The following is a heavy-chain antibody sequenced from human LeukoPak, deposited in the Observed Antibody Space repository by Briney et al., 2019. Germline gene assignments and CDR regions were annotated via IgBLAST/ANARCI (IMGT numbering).Heavy chain of an antibody. J-gene: IGHJ4*02. V-gene: IGHV1-8*01. CDR2: MNPNSGNT. CDR3: ARYDYYGSGSPDY. Sequence: ASVRVSCKASSYTFTRYGINWVRQATGQGLEWMGWMNPNSGNTGYAQKFQGRVTMTRNTSISTAYMELSSLRSEDTAVYYCARYDYYGSGSPDYWGQGTLVTVSS. D-gene: IGHD3-10*01. CDR1: SYTFTRYG.